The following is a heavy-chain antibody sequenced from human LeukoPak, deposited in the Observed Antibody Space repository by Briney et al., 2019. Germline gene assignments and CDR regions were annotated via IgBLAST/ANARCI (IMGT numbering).Heavy chain of an antibody. V-gene: IGHV3-66*04. CDR1: GFTVSSNY. CDR3: ASQDRDSIWALDV. D-gene: IGHD3-3*02. Sequence: GGSLRLSCAASGFTVSSNYMSWVRQAPGKGLEWVSGIYSGGSTYYADSVKGRLIISRDNSKNTVNLQMNSLRAEDTAVYYCASQDRDSIWALDVWGQGTTVTVSS. CDR2: IYSGGST. J-gene: IGHJ6*02.